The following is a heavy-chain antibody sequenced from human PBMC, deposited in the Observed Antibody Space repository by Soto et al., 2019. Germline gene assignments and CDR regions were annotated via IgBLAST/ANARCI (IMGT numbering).Heavy chain of an antibody. CDR3: ARRQQGTHCGGDCYFDL. CDR2: ITTRSNYN. CDR1: GFSFNLYN. V-gene: IGHV3-21*01. D-gene: IGHD2-21*02. Sequence: EVQLVESGGGLVKPGGSLILSCAASGFSFNLYNMIWVRQAPGKGLGWVSSITTRSNYNYYADSVRGRFTISRDDAKNSLYLQMDSLRPEDTAVYYCARRQQGTHCGGDCYFDLWGQGTQVTVSS. J-gene: IGHJ4*02.